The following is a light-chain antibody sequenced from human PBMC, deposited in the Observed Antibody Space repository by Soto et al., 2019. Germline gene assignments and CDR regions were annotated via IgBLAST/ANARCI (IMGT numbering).Light chain of an antibody. Sequence: EIVMTQSPATLSVSPGERVTLSCRASQSISSNLAWYQKKPGQAPRLLIYGASNRATGIPDRFSGSGSGTDFTLTISRLEPEDFAVYYCQQYIRWPLTFGGGTKVDI. V-gene: IGKV3D-15*01. J-gene: IGKJ4*01. CDR3: QQYIRWPLT. CDR2: GAS. CDR1: QSISSN.